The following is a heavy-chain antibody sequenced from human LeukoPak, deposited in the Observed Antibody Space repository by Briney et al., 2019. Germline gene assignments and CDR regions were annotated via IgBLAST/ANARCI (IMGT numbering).Heavy chain of an antibody. CDR2: INHSGST. CDR3: ARGAGSLFDY. CDR1: GGSFSGYY. D-gene: IGHD6-6*01. Sequence: KPSETLSLTCAVYGGSFSGYYWSWIRPPPGKGLEWIGEINHSGSTNYNPSLKSRVTISVDTSKNQFSLKLSSVTAADTAVYYCARGAGSLFDYWGQGTLVTVSS. V-gene: IGHV4-34*01. J-gene: IGHJ4*02.